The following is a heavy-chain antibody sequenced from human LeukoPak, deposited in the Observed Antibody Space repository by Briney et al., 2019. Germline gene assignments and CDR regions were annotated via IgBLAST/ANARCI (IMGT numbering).Heavy chain of an antibody. CDR2: ISSSSRYI. CDR1: GFTFSTYS. D-gene: IGHD2-2*01. V-gene: IGHV3-21*01. J-gene: IGHJ3*02. Sequence: GGSLRLSCAASGFTFSTYSMNWVRQAPGKGLEWVSSISSSSRYIYYADSVKGRFTISRDNAKNSLYLQMNSLRAEDTAVYYCARGGYCSSSICYSLNAFDIWGQGTMFTVSS. CDR3: ARGGYCSSSICYSLNAFDI.